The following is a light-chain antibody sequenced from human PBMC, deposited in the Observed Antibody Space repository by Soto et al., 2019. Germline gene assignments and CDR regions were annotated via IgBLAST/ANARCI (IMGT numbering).Light chain of an antibody. CDR3: QQYHTWPIT. V-gene: IGKV3-20*01. CDR1: QSVSNNY. Sequence: EILLTQTPGTLSLSPGERATLSCRASQSVSNNYLAWYQQKPGQAPRLLIYGASNRATGIPDRFSGSWSGTDFTLTISSLQSEDCAIYYCQQYHTWPITFGGGTKVDIK. J-gene: IGKJ4*01. CDR2: GAS.